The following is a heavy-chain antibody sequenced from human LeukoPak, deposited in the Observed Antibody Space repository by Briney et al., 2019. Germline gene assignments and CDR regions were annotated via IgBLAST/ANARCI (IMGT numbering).Heavy chain of an antibody. CDR3: AREGRIAAAGAYDY. D-gene: IGHD6-13*01. J-gene: IGHJ4*02. CDR2: ISSSSSYI. CDR1: GFTFSSYS. V-gene: IGHV3-21*01. Sequence: GGSLRLSCAASGFTFSSYSMIWVRQAPGKGLEWVSSISSSSSYIYYADSVKGRFTISRDNAKNSLYLQMNSLRAEDTAVYYCAREGRIAAAGAYDYWGQGTLVTVSS.